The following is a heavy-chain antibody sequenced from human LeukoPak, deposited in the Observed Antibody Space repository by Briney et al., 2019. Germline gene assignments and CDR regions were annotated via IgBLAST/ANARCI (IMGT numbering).Heavy chain of an antibody. CDR3: ARARGDYDFWSGYYGFDY. V-gene: IGHV4-59*01. CDR2: IYYSGST. D-gene: IGHD3-3*01. CDR1: GGSISSYY. Sequence: SETLSLTCTVSGGSISSYYWSWLRQPPGKGLEWIGYIYYSGSTNYNPSLKSRVTISVDTSKNQFSLKLSSVTAADTAVYYCARARGDYDFWSGYYGFDYWGQGTLVTVSS. J-gene: IGHJ4*02.